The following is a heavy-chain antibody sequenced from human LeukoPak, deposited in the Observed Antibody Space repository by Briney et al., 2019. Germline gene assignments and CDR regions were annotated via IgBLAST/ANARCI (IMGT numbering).Heavy chain of an antibody. CDR3: ARGFCSGGTCYRTFFDQ. CDR1: GGSISSYF. V-gene: IGHV4-59*01. J-gene: IGHJ4*02. CDR2: ISYSGST. Sequence: SETLSLTCTVSGGSISSYFWNWIRQPPGKGLEWTGYISYSGSTTYNSTLKSRVTISVDTSKNQFSLKLTSVTAADTAVYYCARGFCSGGTCYRTFFDQWGQGTLVSVSS. D-gene: IGHD2-15*01.